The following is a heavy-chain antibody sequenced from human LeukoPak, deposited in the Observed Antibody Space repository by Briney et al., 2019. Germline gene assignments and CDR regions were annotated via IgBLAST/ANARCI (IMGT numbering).Heavy chain of an antibody. Sequence: QSGGSLRLSCAASGFTFSDYAMHWVRQAPGQGLEWVVVISNDGSSKYYADSVKGRFTISRDNSENTLYLQMSSLSAEDTAVYYCAREPLGYCTSASCPRWFDPRGQGTLVTVSS. D-gene: IGHD2-15*01. V-gene: IGHV3-30*04. CDR1: GFTFSDYA. J-gene: IGHJ5*02. CDR3: AREPLGYCTSASCPRWFDP. CDR2: ISNDGSSK.